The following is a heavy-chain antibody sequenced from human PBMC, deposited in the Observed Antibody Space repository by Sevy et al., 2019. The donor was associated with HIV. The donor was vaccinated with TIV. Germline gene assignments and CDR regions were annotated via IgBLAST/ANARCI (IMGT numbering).Heavy chain of an antibody. CDR1: GFTFSTYD. CDR2: ISYDGNYR. J-gene: IGHJ6*02. D-gene: IGHD3-16*01. CDR3: AKNRPPGGSYFSRHAMDV. V-gene: IGHV3-30*18. Sequence: GGSLRLSCAASGFTFSTYDIHWVRQAPGKGLEWVAIISYDGNYREYADSVRGRFSMSRDNSKNTVYLQMNGLSIGDTAVYYCAKNRPPGGSYFSRHAMDVWGRGTTVTVSS.